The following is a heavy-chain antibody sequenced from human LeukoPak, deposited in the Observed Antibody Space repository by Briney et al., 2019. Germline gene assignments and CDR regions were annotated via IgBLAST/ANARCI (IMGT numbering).Heavy chain of an antibody. CDR1: GFTFSSFG. CDR2: IRYDGSNK. V-gene: IGHV3-30*02. J-gene: IGHJ6*03. D-gene: IGHD5-12*01. Sequence: GGSLRLSCVASGFTFSSFGMHWVRQAPGKGLEWLAFIRYDGSNKYYADSVKGRFTISRDKSKNTLYLQMNSLRAEDTAVYYCAKDALSGYDYYYYYYYMDVWGKGTTVTISS. CDR3: AKDALSGYDYYYYYYYMDV.